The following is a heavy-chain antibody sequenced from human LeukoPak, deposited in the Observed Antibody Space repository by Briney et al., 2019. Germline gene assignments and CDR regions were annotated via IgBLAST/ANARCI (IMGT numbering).Heavy chain of an antibody. CDR3: ARHEADYDFWSGPSNWFDP. CDR2: IYYSGST. V-gene: IGHV4-59*08. J-gene: IGHJ5*02. D-gene: IGHD3-3*01. CDR1: GGSFSGYY. Sequence: SETLSLTCAVYGGSFSGYYWSWIRQPPGKGLEWIGYIYYSGSTNYNPSLKSRVTISVDTSKNQFSLKLSSVTAADTAVYYCARHEADYDFWSGPSNWFDPWGQGTLVTVSS.